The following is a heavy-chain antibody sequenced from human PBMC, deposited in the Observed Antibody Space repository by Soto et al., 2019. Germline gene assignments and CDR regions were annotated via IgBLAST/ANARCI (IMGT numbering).Heavy chain of an antibody. V-gene: IGHV3-23*01. D-gene: IGHD4-17*01. CDR3: AKDFGDLDWFDP. CDR2: ISGSGGST. Sequence: APGKGLEWVSAISGSGGSTYYADSVKGRFTISRDNSKNTLYLQMNSLRAEDTAVYYCAKDFGDLDWFDPWGQGTLVTVS. J-gene: IGHJ5*02.